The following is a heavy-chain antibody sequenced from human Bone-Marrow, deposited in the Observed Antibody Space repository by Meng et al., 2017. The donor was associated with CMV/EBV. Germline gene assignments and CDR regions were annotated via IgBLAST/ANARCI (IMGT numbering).Heavy chain of an antibody. V-gene: IGHV1-18*01. Sequence: ASVKVSCKASGYTFISYGFSWVRQAPGQGLEWMGWISAYNDNTNYAQKLQGRVTMTTDTSTSTAYLELRSLRSDDTAVYYCARDVGWELLRRVLDYWGQGTLVTVSS. CDR3: ARDVGWELLRRVLDY. CDR2: ISAYNDNT. CDR1: GYTFISYG. J-gene: IGHJ4*02. D-gene: IGHD1-26*01.